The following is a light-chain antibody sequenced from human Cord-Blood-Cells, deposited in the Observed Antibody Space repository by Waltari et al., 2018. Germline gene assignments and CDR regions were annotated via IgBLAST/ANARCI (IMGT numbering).Light chain of an antibody. J-gene: IGKJ4*01. CDR3: QQYNNWPPLT. V-gene: IGKV3-15*01. Sequence: EIVMTHSPATLSVSPGERATLSCRASQRVSSNLAWYQQTPGQAPRLLIYGASTRATGIPARFSGSGSGTEFTLTISSLQSEDFAVYYCQQYNNWPPLTFGGGTKVEIK. CDR2: GAS. CDR1: QRVSSN.